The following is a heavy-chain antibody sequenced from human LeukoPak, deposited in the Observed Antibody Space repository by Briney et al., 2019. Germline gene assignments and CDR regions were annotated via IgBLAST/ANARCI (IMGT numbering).Heavy chain of an antibody. Sequence: GGSLTLSCAASGDTFISYEMNWVRQAPGKGREWVCHISSSGNTIYYTDSVKGRFTIARDNSKNLLYMQIANLTAEDTAIYYCARTVARIGYWGQGTLVAVSS. J-gene: IGHJ4*02. V-gene: IGHV3-48*03. D-gene: IGHD4-23*01. CDR3: ARTVARIGY. CDR2: ISSSGNTI. CDR1: GDTFISYE.